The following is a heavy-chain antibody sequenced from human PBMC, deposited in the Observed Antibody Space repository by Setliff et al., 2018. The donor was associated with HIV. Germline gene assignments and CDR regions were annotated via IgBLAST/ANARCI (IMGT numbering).Heavy chain of an antibody. Sequence: GESLKISCKSSGYVFTNYWIGWVRQMPGKGLEWMGIISPDDSDTRYSPSFQGQVTISVDKSTSTAYLQWSSLKASDSAIYYCARHFGISYRSPFDTWVQGTLVAVSS. CDR2: ISPDDSDT. CDR3: ARHFGISYRSPFDT. CDR1: GYVFTNYW. J-gene: IGHJ5*02. D-gene: IGHD3-3*01. V-gene: IGHV5-51*01.